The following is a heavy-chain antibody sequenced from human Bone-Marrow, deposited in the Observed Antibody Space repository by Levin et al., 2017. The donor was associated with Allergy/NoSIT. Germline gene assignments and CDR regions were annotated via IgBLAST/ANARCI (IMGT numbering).Heavy chain of an antibody. CDR1: GFNFSSYW. V-gene: IGHV3-74*01. D-gene: IGHD4-17*01. J-gene: IGHJ2*01. CDR3: ARDRVTTNWYFDL. Sequence: RGESLKISCSASGFNFSSYWMHWVRQAPGKGLVWVSRINRDGSSTSYADSVKGRFTISRDNAKNTLYLQMNSLRAEDTSVYYCARDRVTTNWYFDLWSRGTLVTVSS. CDR2: INRDGSST.